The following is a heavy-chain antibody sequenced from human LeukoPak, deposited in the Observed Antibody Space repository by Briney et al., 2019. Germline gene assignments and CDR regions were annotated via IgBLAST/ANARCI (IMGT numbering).Heavy chain of an antibody. CDR2: IHYSGST. CDR3: ARVLGSSGFYYFDC. J-gene: IGHJ4*02. V-gene: IGHV4-59*01. Sequence: SETLSLTCTVSGGSISSYYWSWIRQSPEKGLEWIGYIHYSGSTIYNPSLKSRVTISVDRPKNQFSLKLSPVTAADTAVYYCARVLGSSGFYYFDCWGQGTLVTVSS. D-gene: IGHD3-22*01. CDR1: GGSISSYY.